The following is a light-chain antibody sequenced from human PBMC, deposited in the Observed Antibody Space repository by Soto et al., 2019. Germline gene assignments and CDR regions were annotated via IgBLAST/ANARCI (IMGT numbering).Light chain of an antibody. V-gene: IGKV1-5*03. CDR1: QSINNW. CDR3: QQYTSYYT. CDR2: KAS. Sequence: DIQMTQSPSTLSASVGDRVTITCRASQSINNWLAWYQQKPGKAPKLLIYKASTLQSGVPSRFSGSGSGADFTLTSSGLQPDDFGTYYCQQYTSYYTFGQGTKLEIK. J-gene: IGKJ2*01.